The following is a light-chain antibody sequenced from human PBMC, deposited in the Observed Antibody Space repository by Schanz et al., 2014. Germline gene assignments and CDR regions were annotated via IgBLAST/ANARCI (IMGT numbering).Light chain of an antibody. CDR3: SSYTSSNTWV. V-gene: IGLV2-11*01. CDR1: SSDVGAYND. J-gene: IGLJ3*02. Sequence: QSALTQPRSVSGSPGQSVTISCTGTSSDVGAYNDVSWYQQHPGTAPKLMIFQVNSRPSGVPDRFSGSKSGNTASLTISGRQAEYESDYYCSSYTSSNTWVFGGGTKRTVL. CDR2: QVN.